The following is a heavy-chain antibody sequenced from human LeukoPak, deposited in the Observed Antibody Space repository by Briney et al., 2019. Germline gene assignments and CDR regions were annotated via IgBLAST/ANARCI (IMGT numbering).Heavy chain of an antibody. Sequence: SETLSLTCTVSGYSITSAYYWGWIRQPPGKGLEWIDSFFLKGSTYYNPSLKSRVTTSVDTSKNQFSLTLSSVTAADTAVYYCARVARCTSCFDVDYWGQGTLVTVSS. J-gene: IGHJ4*02. CDR3: ARVARCTSCFDVDY. V-gene: IGHV4-38-2*02. CDR1: GYSITSAYY. CDR2: FFLKGST. D-gene: IGHD2-2*01.